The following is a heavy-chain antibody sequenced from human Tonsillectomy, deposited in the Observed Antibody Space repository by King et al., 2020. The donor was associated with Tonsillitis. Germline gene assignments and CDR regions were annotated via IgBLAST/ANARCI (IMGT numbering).Heavy chain of an antibody. V-gene: IGHV3-33*05. D-gene: IGHD3-16*01. CDR1: GFTFSNYG. J-gene: IGHJ6*02. CDR3: VRPEVTPPKYYYYGMDV. Sequence: VQLVESGGGVVQPGRSLRLSCAASGFTFSNYGMHWVRQAPGKGLEWVAVISYDGSNKYYADSVKGRFNISRDNSKNTLYLQMNSLRAEDTAVYYCVRPEVTPPKYYYYGMDVWGQGTTVTVSS. CDR2: ISYDGSNK.